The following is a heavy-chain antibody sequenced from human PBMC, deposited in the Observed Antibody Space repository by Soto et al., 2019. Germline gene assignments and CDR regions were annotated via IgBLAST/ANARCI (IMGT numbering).Heavy chain of an antibody. D-gene: IGHD3-10*01. J-gene: IGHJ4*02. CDR3: ARGRPYYGSGSYGHY. V-gene: IGHV4-34*01. CDR1: GGSFSGYY. Sequence: SETLSLTCAVYGGSFSGYYWSWIRQPPGKGLEWIGEINHSGSTNYNPSLKSRVTISVDTSKNQFSLKLSSVTAADTAVYYCARGRPYYGSGSYGHYWGQGTLVTVSS. CDR2: INHSGST.